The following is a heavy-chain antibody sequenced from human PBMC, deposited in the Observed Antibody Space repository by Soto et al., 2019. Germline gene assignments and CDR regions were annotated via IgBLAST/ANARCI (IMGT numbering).Heavy chain of an antibody. D-gene: IGHD3-3*01. J-gene: IGHJ6*02. V-gene: IGHV4-31*03. Sequence: PSETLSLTCTVSGGSISSGGYYWSWIRQHPGKGLEWIGYIYYSGSTYYNPSLKSRVTISVDTSKNQFSLKLSSVTAADTAVYYCARGWYGTIFGVVPHYRLDVWGQGTTVPVSS. CDR3: ARGWYGTIFGVVPHYRLDV. CDR2: IYYSGST. CDR1: GGSISSGGYY.